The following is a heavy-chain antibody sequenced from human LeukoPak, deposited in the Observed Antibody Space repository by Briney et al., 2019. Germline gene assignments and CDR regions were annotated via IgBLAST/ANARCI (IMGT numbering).Heavy chain of an antibody. J-gene: IGHJ3*02. Sequence: SETLSLTCTVSGGSISSGSYYWSWIRQPAGKGLEWIGRIYTSGSTNYNPSLKSRVTISVDTSKNQFSLKLSSVTAADTAVYYCARDLHYHDSSGSLGAFDIWGQGTMVTVSS. CDR3: ARDLHYHDSSGSLGAFDI. CDR2: IYTSGST. V-gene: IGHV4-61*02. CDR1: GGSISSGSYY. D-gene: IGHD3-22*01.